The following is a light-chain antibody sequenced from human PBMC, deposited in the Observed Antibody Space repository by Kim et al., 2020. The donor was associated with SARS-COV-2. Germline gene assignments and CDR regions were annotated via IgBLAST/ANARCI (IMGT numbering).Light chain of an antibody. V-gene: IGKV3-20*01. CDR1: RIVTSNF. CDR3: HQYGSLPIT. Sequence: DTVLTQSPSTLSLSPGERATLSCRASRIVTSNFLAWYQQRPGQAPRLLIYGASSRATGIPDRVSGSGSGTDFTLTINRLDPGDFGVYYCHQYGSLPITFGQGTRLEIK. CDR2: GAS. J-gene: IGKJ5*01.